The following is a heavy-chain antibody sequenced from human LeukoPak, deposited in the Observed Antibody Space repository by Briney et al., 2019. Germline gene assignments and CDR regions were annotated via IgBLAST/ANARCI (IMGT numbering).Heavy chain of an antibody. J-gene: IGHJ4*02. V-gene: IGHV3-23*01. D-gene: IGHD2-15*01. CDR3: AKVSSSVVVVAATPVTFDY. CDR1: GFTFSSSA. Sequence: GGSLRLSCAASGFTFSSSAMSWVRQVPGKGLEWVSGISASGGSTSYADSVRGRFTISRDNSKNTLYLQMNSLRAEDTAVYYCAKVSSSVVVVAATPVTFDYWGQGTLVTVSS. CDR2: ISASGGST.